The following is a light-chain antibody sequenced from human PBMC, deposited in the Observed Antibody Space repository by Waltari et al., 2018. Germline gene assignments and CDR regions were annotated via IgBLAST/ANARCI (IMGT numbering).Light chain of an antibody. CDR1: RSINSY. J-gene: IGKJ2*01. V-gene: IGKV1-39*01. CDR2: AAS. Sequence: DIQITQSPSSLSASVGDRVTITCRASRSINSYLSWYQHKPGKAPKLLIYAASTLQSGVPSRFSGSGSGTDFTLTISSLQPEDFATYYCQQSHSAPPYTFGQGTKLEIK. CDR3: QQSHSAPPYT.